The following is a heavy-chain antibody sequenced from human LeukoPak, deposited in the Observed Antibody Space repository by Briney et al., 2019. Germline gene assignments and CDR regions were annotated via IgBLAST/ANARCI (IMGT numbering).Heavy chain of an antibody. J-gene: IGHJ4*02. Sequence: SETLSLTCTVSGGSISSSSYYWGWIRQPPGKGLEWIGSIYYSGSTYYNPSLKSRVTISVDTSKNQFSLKLSSVTAADTAVYYCAREALGSGSYYNSYFDYWGQGTLVTVSS. CDR1: GGSISSSSYY. V-gene: IGHV4-39*07. CDR3: AREALGSGSYYNSYFDY. D-gene: IGHD3-10*01. CDR2: IYYSGST.